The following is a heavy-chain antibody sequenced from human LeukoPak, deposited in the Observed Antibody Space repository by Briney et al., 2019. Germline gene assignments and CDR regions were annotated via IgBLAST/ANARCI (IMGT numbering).Heavy chain of an antibody. V-gene: IGHV3-21*01. CDR3: ARGLAGATGVYYFDY. Sequence: GGSLRLSCAASGFTFSSYSMNWVRQAPGKGLEWVSSISSSSSYIYYADSVKGRFTISRDNAKNSLYLQMNSLRAEDTAVYYCARGLAGATGVYYFDYWGQGTLVTVSS. CDR1: GFTFSSYS. CDR2: ISSSSSYI. J-gene: IGHJ4*02. D-gene: IGHD1-26*01.